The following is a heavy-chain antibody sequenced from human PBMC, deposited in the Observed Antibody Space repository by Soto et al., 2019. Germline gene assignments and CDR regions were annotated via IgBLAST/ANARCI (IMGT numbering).Heavy chain of an antibody. Sequence: GESLKISCHGSGYTFFSFWIVWVRQVPGKGLEWVGRIDPGDSSATYSPTFQGHVTISADRSTRSAYLQWRSLRASDTAIYFCARRYCSRADCYSDSWGQGSLVTVS. D-gene: IGHD2-2*01. CDR1: GYTFFSFW. CDR2: IDPGDSSA. CDR3: ARRYCSRADCYSDS. J-gene: IGHJ4*02. V-gene: IGHV5-10-1*01.